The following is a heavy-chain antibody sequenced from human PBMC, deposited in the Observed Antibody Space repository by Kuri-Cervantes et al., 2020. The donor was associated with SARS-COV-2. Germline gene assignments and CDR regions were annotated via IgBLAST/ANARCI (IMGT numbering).Heavy chain of an antibody. V-gene: IGHV4-39*01. J-gene: IGHJ4*02. CDR2: IYYSGST. Sequence: SKTLSLTCTVSGGSISSSSYYWGWIRQPPGKGLEWIGSIYYSGSTYYNPSLKSRVTISVDTSKNQFSLKLSSVTAADTAVYYCARLDYDILTGYYFDYWGQGTLVT. CDR1: GGSISSSSYY. CDR3: ARLDYDILTGYYFDY. D-gene: IGHD3-9*01.